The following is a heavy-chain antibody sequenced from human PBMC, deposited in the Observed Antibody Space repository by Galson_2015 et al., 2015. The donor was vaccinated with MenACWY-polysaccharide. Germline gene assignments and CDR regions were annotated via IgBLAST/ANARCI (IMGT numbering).Heavy chain of an antibody. J-gene: IGHJ6*02. CDR2: IIPVFETT. Sequence: SVKVSCKASGGTLNNYAISWVRQAPGQGLEWMGGIIPVFETTTYAQKFQGRVTITADESTSTAYLDLTSLRSGDTAVFYCARGTPTRYGDIFHYGLDVWGQGTTVTVSS. D-gene: IGHD4-17*01. V-gene: IGHV1-69*13. CDR1: GGTLNNYA. CDR3: ARGTPTRYGDIFHYGLDV.